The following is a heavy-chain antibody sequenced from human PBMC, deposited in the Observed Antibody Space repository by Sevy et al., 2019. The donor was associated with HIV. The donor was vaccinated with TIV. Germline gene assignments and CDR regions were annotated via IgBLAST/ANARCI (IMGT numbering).Heavy chain of an antibody. Sequence: SETLSLTCTVSGVSISTYYWSWIRQPAGKGLVWIGRIYTSGSTNYNPSLKSRVTMSVATSKNQFSLKLSSVTAADTAVYYCARGDFWSGYYYYAMDVWGQGTTVTVSS. CDR3: ARGDFWSGYYYYAMDV. CDR1: GVSISTYY. V-gene: IGHV4-4*07. D-gene: IGHD3-3*01. J-gene: IGHJ6*02. CDR2: IYTSGST.